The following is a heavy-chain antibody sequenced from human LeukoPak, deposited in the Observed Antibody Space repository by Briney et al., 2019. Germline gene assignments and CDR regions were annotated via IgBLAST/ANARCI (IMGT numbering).Heavy chain of an antibody. CDR1: GFTFSSYA. V-gene: IGHV3-23*01. CDR3: AQRRGIAAAGNYFDY. J-gene: IGHJ4*02. CDR2: ISGSGGST. Sequence: PGGSLRLSCAASGFTFSSYAMHWVRQAPGKGLEWVSAISGSGGSTYYADSVKGRFTISRDNSKNTLYLQMNSLRAEDTAVYYCAQRRGIAAAGNYFDYWGQGTLVTVSS. D-gene: IGHD6-13*01.